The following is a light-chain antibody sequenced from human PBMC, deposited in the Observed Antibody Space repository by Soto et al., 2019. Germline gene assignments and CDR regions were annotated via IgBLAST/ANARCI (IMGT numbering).Light chain of an antibody. J-gene: IGKJ4*01. CDR1: QSINRH. Sequence: EIVLTQSPATLSLSPGERATLSCRASQSINRHLAWYRQKPGQAPRLLIYDASNRATGIPARFSGSGSGTDFTLTISSLEPEDFGVYYCQQRSNWPRVTFGGGTKVESK. V-gene: IGKV3-11*01. CDR2: DAS. CDR3: QQRSNWPRVT.